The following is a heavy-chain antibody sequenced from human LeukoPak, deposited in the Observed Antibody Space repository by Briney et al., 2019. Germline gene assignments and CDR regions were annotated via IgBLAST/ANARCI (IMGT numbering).Heavy chain of an antibody. J-gene: IGHJ4*02. Sequence: ASVKVSCRASGYNFTTYDFTWVRQAPGQGLEWMGWMNPNDDNTGYALKFQGRVTMTWDTSKGTAYMELSSLKSEDTAVYYCARGPRETTYADFWGRGTLVTVS. CDR3: ARGPRETTYADF. D-gene: IGHD2-2*01. V-gene: IGHV1-8*01. CDR2: MNPNDDNT. CDR1: GYNFTTYD.